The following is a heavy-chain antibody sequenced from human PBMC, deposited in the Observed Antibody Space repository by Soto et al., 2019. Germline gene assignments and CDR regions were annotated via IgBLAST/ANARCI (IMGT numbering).Heavy chain of an antibody. J-gene: IGHJ5*02. CDR2: IYYSGST. CDR1: GGSISSYY. Sequence: LSLTCTVSGGSISSYYWSWIRQPPGKGLEWIGYIYYSGSTNYNPSLKSRVTISVDTSKNQFSLKLSSVTAADTAVYYCARGRPRYSSSWEDNWFDPWGQGTLVTVSS. V-gene: IGHV4-59*01. D-gene: IGHD6-13*01. CDR3: ARGRPRYSSSWEDNWFDP.